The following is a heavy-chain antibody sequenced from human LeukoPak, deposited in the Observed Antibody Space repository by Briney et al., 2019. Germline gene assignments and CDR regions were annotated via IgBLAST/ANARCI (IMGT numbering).Heavy chain of an antibody. Sequence: GRSLRLSCAASGFTFSTYAMRWVRQAPGKGLEWVAVISYDGTTKYHADSVKGRFTISRDNSKNTLYLQMNTLRAEDTAVYYCARDREYVPDFWGQGTLVTVSS. CDR3: ARDREYVPDF. CDR2: ISYDGTTK. J-gene: IGHJ4*02. D-gene: IGHD2-2*01. V-gene: IGHV3-30-3*01. CDR1: GFTFSTYA.